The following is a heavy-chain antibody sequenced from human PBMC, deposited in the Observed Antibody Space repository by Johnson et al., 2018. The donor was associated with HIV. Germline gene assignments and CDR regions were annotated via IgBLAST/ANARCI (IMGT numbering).Heavy chain of an antibody. J-gene: IGHJ3*02. Sequence: QVQLVESGGAVVQPGTSLRLSCAASGFTFSYYGVHWVRQAPGKGLEWVSLISYDGGNKSYADSVRGRFTISRDNSQNTLFLQMNSLRLEDTAVYYCARDRTTYYNFWSGSNAGSDAFDIWGQGTMVTVSS. CDR3: ARDRTTYYNFWSGSNAGSDAFDI. CDR1: GFTFSYYG. D-gene: IGHD3-3*01. V-gene: IGHV3-30-3*01. CDR2: ISYDGGNK.